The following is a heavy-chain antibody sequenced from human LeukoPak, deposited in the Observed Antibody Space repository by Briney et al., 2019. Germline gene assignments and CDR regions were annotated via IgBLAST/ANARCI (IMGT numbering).Heavy chain of an antibody. D-gene: IGHD5-12*01. CDR3: AADSGYDYFSHH. CDR2: ISASGGTT. CDR1: GFAFSNSA. Sequence: GGSLRLSCAAAGFAFSNSAMSWVRQAPGKGLEWVSGISASGGTTYNAGSVKGRFTISRDNSKNTLYLQMNSLRAEDTAVYYCAADSGYDYFSHHWGQGTLVTVSS. V-gene: IGHV3-23*01. J-gene: IGHJ5*02.